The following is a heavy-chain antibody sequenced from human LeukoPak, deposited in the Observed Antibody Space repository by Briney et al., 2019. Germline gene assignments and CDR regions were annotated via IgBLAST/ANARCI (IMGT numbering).Heavy chain of an antibody. CDR1: GYTFTSYD. V-gene: IGHV1-8*01. J-gene: IGHJ4*02. D-gene: IGHD3-16*02. CDR2: MNPNSGNT. CDR3: AKTFATFGGVIAAASHC. Sequence: ASVKVSCKASGYTFTSYDINWVRQATGRGLEWMGWMNPNSGNTGYAQKFQGRVTMTRNTSISTAYTELSSLRAEDTAVYYCAKTFATFGGVIAAASHCWGQGTLVTVSS.